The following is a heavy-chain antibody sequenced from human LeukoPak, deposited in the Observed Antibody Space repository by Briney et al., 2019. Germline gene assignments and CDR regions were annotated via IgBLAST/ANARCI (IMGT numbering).Heavy chain of an antibody. CDR1: GGSISSYY. J-gene: IGHJ1*01. CDR2: IYHSGSS. V-gene: IGHV4-59*12. CDR3: ARGGAARLHFQN. D-gene: IGHD6-6*01. Sequence: PSETLSLTCTVPGGSISSYYWSWVRQPPGKGLEWIGYIYHSGSSSYDPSLQSRVTISVDASKIQFSLHLNSVTAAGTAVYYCARGGAARLHFQNWGQGTLVTVS.